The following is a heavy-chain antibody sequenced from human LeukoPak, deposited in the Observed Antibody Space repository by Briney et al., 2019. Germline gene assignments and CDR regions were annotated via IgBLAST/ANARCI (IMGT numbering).Heavy chain of an antibody. CDR2: ISSSSTI. V-gene: IGHV3-69-1*02. CDR3: ARGYDFWSGYSGFDY. CDR1: GFTFSDYY. J-gene: IGHJ4*02. Sequence: GGSLRLSCAASGFTFSDYYMNWVRQAPGKGLEWVSSISSSSTIYYADSVKGRFTISRDNAKNSLYLQMNSLRAEDTAVYYCARGYDFWSGYSGFDYWGQGTLVTVSS. D-gene: IGHD3-3*01.